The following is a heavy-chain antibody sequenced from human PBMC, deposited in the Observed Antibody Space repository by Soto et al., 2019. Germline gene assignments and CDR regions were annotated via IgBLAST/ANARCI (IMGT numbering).Heavy chain of an antibody. V-gene: IGHV4-30-4*01. J-gene: IGHJ5*02. CDR3: ARDGVVASTGSDWYDP. D-gene: IGHD2-15*01. CDR1: GASISSGDYY. Sequence: QVQLQESGPGLVKPSQTLSLTCTVSGASISSGDYYWSWIRQPPGKGLEWIGYIYYSGSTYYNPSRKSRVTISVDTPKNQFSLKLSSVTAADTAVYYCARDGVVASTGSDWYDPGCQGTLVTVSS. CDR2: IYYSGST.